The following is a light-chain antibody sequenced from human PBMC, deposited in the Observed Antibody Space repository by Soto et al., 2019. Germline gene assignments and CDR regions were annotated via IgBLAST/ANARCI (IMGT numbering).Light chain of an antibody. CDR3: ISYTGSSTSYV. CDR2: GVS. CDR1: RSDIGSYNY. V-gene: IGLV2-14*01. J-gene: IGLJ1*01. Sequence: QSVLTQPASVSGSPGQSNTISCSGTRSDIGSYNYVAWYQQFPGKTPKILIYGVSNRPSGVSSRFSGSKSGNTAALTISGLQAEDEADYYCISYTGSSTSYVFGSGTKVTVL.